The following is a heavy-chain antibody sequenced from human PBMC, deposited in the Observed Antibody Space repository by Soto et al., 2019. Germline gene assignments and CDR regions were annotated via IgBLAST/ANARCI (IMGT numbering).Heavy chain of an antibody. CDR2: IYYSGST. D-gene: IGHD2-2*01. J-gene: IGHJ6*02. CDR3: ARDRIVVVPAAMGGMDV. Sequence: SETLSLTCTVSGGSVSSGSYYWSWIRQPPXKGLEWIGYIYYSGSTNYNPSLKSRVTISVDTSKNQFSLKLSSVTAADTAVYYCARDRIVVVPAAMGGMDVWGQGTTVTVSS. V-gene: IGHV4-61*01. CDR1: GGSVSSGSYY.